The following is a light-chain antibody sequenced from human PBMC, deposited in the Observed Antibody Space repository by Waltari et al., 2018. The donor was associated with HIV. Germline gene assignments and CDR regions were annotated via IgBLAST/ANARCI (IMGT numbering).Light chain of an antibody. CDR2: YDD. V-gene: IGLV1-36*01. CDR3: AAWDDSLNGYV. J-gene: IGLJ1*01. Sequence: QSVLTQPPSVSEAPRQRVTISCSGSSSNIGNNAVNWYQQVPGKAPKLLIYYDDLLSSGVSDRFSGAKSGTSASLAIRGLQSEDEADYYGAAWDDSLNGYVFGSGTKVTVL. CDR1: SSNIGNNA.